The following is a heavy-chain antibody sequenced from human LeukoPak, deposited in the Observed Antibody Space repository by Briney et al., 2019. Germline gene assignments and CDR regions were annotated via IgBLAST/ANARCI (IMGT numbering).Heavy chain of an antibody. CDR1: GGSISSYY. Sequence: PSETLSLTCTVSGGSISSYYWSWIRQPPGKGLEWIGYIYYSGSTNYNPSLKSRVTISVDTSKNQFSLKLSSVTAADTAVYYCAREGGSGYYHKIGAFDIWGQGTMVTVSS. CDR2: IYYSGST. J-gene: IGHJ3*02. CDR3: AREGGSGYYHKIGAFDI. V-gene: IGHV4-59*01. D-gene: IGHD3-22*01.